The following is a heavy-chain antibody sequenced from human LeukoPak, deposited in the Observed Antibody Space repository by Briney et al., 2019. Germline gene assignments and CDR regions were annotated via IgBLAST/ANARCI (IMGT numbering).Heavy chain of an antibody. Sequence: PSETLSLTCTVSGGSISSRSYYWDWIRQPPGKGLEWIGSLHYSGSTYYNPSLESRVTISVDTSKNQFSLKLTSVTAADTAVYYCARALYSMTTVTTEYWFDYWGQGTLVTVSS. CDR1: GGSISSRSYY. J-gene: IGHJ4*02. CDR2: LHYSGST. V-gene: IGHV4-39*01. CDR3: ARALYSMTTVTTEYWFDY. D-gene: IGHD4-17*01.